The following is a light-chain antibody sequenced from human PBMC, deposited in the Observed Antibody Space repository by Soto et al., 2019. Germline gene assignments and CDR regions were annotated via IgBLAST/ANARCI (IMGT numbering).Light chain of an antibody. CDR2: KAS. J-gene: IGKJ1*01. CDR3: QHYNSDSEA. V-gene: IGKV1-5*03. CDR1: QSINSC. Sequence: DIQMAQSPSALSGSVGDRVTIVCRASQSINSCLAWYQQKPGKTPKLLIYKASTLKSGIPPRFSGSGSGTEFTLTISSLQPDDFATYYCQHYNSDSEAFGQGAKVDI.